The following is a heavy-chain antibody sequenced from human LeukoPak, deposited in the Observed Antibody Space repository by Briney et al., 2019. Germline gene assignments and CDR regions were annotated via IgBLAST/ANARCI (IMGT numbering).Heavy chain of an antibody. CDR3: ARYMVLRQGWCNWFDP. V-gene: IGHV3-30-3*01. J-gene: IGHJ5*02. D-gene: IGHD2-8*01. CDR1: GFTFSYYA. CDR2: ISFDGNDK. Sequence: GGSLGLSCVASGFTFSYYAFHWVRLAPGKGLEWVAVISFDGNDKYYADSVKGRFTTSRDNSENTLHLQMNSLRVEDTAIYFCARYMVLRQGWCNWFDPWGQGTLVTVSS.